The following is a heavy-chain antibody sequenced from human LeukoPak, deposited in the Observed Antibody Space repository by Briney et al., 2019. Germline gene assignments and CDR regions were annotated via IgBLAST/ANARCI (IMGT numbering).Heavy chain of an antibody. CDR2: INHSGST. V-gene: IGHV4-34*01. CDR1: GGSFSGYY. J-gene: IGHJ4*02. CDR3: ARSANGDYDAYFDY. D-gene: IGHD4-17*01. Sequence: SETLSLTCAVYGGSFSGYYWSWIRQPPGKGLEWIGEINHSGSTNYNPSLKSRVTISVDTSKNQFSLKLSSVTAADTAVYYCARSANGDYDAYFDYWGQGTLVTVSS.